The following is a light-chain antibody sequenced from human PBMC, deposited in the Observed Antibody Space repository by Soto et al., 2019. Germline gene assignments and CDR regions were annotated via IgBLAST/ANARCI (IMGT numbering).Light chain of an antibody. CDR3: CSYAGSSTLYV. CDR1: SSDVGSYNL. CDR2: EVN. V-gene: IGLV2-23*02. J-gene: IGLJ1*01. Sequence: SALNQPASVSGAPGPSITISFTGTSSDVGSYNLVSWYQQHPGKAPKLMIYEVNKRPSGVSNRFSGSKSGNTASLTISGLQAEDEADYYCCSYAGSSTLYVFGTGTKVTVL.